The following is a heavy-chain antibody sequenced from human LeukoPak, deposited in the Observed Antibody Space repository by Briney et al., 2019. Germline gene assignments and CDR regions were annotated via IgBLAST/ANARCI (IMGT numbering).Heavy chain of an antibody. CDR2: INHSGST. CDR1: GGSFSGYY. J-gene: IGHJ5*02. Sequence: PSETLSLTCAVYGGSFSGYYWSWIRQPPGKGLEWIGEINHSGSTNYNPSLKSRVTISADTSKNQFSLKLSSVTAADTAVYYCARGRQQLVQGGGFDPWGQGTLVTVSS. V-gene: IGHV4-34*01. D-gene: IGHD6-13*01. CDR3: ARGRQQLVQGGGFDP.